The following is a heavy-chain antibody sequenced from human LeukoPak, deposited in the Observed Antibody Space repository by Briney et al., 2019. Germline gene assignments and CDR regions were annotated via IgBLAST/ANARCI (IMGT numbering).Heavy chain of an antibody. CDR1: GGSISSSSYY. CDR3: AREEAAAGNKLIDY. Sequence: SETLSLTCTVSGGSISSSSYYWGWIRQPPGKGLEWIGSIYYSGSTYYNPSLKSRVTISVDTSKNQFSLKLSSVTAADTAVYYCAREEAAAGNKLIDYWGQGTLVTVSS. CDR2: IYYSGST. D-gene: IGHD6-13*01. J-gene: IGHJ4*02. V-gene: IGHV4-39*07.